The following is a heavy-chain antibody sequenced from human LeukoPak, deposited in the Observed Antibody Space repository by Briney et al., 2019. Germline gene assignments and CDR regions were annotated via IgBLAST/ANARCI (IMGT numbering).Heavy chain of an antibody. J-gene: IGHJ2*01. Sequence: SQTLSLTCTVSGGSINSGGYYWSWIRQHPGKGLEWIGYIYYSGNTYYNPSLKSRVTISVDTSKNQFSLKLSSVTAADTAVYYCARDSGEYRSEWYFDLWGRGTLVTVSS. CDR2: IYYSGNT. CDR3: ARDSGEYRSEWYFDL. D-gene: IGHD6-19*01. V-gene: IGHV4-31*03. CDR1: GGSINSGGYY.